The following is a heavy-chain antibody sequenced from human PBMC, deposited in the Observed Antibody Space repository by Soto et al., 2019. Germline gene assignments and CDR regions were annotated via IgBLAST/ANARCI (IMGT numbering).Heavy chain of an antibody. Sequence: ASVKVSCKASGYTFTSYDINWVRQATGQGLEWMGWMNPNSGNTGYAQKFQGRVTMTRNTSISTAYMELSSLRSEDMAVYYCASVYCGGDCFISIYYYYGMDVWGQGTTVTVSS. CDR1: GYTFTSYD. D-gene: IGHD2-21*02. J-gene: IGHJ6*02. V-gene: IGHV1-8*01. CDR3: ASVYCGGDCFISIYYYYGMDV. CDR2: MNPNSGNT.